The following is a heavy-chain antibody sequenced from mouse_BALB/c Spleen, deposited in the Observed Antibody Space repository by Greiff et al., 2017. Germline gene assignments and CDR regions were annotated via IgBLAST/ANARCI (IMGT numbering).Heavy chain of an antibody. J-gene: IGHJ3*01. V-gene: IGHV5-6*01. Sequence: EVQLQESGGDLVKPGGSLKLSCAASGFTFSSYGMSWVRQTPDKRLEWVATISSGGSYTYYPDSVKGRFTISRDNAKNTLYLQMSSLKSEDTAMYYCAQTRPAWFAYWGQGTLVTVSA. CDR2: ISSGGSYT. CDR3: AQTRPAWFAY. CDR1: GFTFSSYG. D-gene: IGHD1-2*01.